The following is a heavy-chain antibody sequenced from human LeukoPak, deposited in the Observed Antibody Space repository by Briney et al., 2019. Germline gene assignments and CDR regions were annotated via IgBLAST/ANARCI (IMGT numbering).Heavy chain of an antibody. J-gene: IGHJ4*02. CDR2: ISYDGSNK. Sequence: GRSLRLSCAASGFTFSSYGMHWVRQAPGKGLEWVAVISYDGSNKYYADSVKGRFTISRDNSKNTLYLQMNSLRAEDTAVYYCAKDRAMVRGVRPATGFDYWGQGTLVTVSS. D-gene: IGHD3-10*01. CDR3: AKDRAMVRGVRPATGFDY. V-gene: IGHV3-30*18. CDR1: GFTFSSYG.